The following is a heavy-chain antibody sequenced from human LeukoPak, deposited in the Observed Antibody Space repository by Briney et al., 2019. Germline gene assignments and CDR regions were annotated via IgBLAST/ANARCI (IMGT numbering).Heavy chain of an antibody. D-gene: IGHD2-21*01. CDR2: ITHSGGTI. Sequence: GGSLRLSCAASGFTFNSYAMNWVRQAPGKGLEWVSYITHSGGTIYYADSVKGRFTISRDNAQNSLYLQMNSLRAEDTAVYFCARDHLWAFDYWGQGTLVTVSS. J-gene: IGHJ4*02. CDR3: ARDHLWAFDY. V-gene: IGHV3-48*01. CDR1: GFTFNSYA.